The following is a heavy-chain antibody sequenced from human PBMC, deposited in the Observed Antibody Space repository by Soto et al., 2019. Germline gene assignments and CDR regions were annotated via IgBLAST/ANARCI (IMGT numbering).Heavy chain of an antibody. CDR1: GGSISSYY. CDR2: IYYSGST. V-gene: IGHV4-59*08. J-gene: IGHJ4*02. CDR3: ARLWFGEPVDY. Sequence: SETLSLTCTVSGGSISSYYWSWIRQPPGKGLEWIGYIYYSGSTNYNPSLKSRVTISVDTSKNQFSLKLTSVTAADTAVYYCARLWFGEPVDYWGQGTLVTVSS. D-gene: IGHD3-10*01.